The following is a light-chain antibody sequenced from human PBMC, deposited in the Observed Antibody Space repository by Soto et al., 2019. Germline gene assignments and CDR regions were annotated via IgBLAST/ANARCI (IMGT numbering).Light chain of an antibody. Sequence: IQMTQSPSSLSASVGGRVTITCQASQDIKIYLNWYQQKPGKAPNVLIYDASNLQTGVPSRFSGSGSGTYFTFTISSLQPEDVATYYCQQYDDLPLTFGGGTKVDIK. CDR1: QDIKIY. CDR3: QQYDDLPLT. V-gene: IGKV1-33*01. CDR2: DAS. J-gene: IGKJ4*01.